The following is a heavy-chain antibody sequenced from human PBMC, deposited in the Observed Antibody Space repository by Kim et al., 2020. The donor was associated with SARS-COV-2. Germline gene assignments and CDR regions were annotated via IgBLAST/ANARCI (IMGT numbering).Heavy chain of an antibody. CDR2: INHSGST. D-gene: IGHD5-18*01. V-gene: IGHV4-34*01. J-gene: IGHJ5*02. CDR1: GGSFSGYY. Sequence: SETLSLTCAVYGGSFSGYYWSWIRQPPGKGLEWIGEINHSGSTNYNPSFKSRVTISVDTSKNQFSLKLSSVTAADTAVYYCAREIDRFGYSDGRGGLWFDPWGQRTLVTVSS. CDR3: AREIDRFGYSDGRGGLWFDP.